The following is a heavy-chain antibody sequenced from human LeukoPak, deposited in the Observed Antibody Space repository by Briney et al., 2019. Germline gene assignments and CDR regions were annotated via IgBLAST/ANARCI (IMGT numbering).Heavy chain of an antibody. CDR1: GYTFTSYD. CDR3: ARLYYYGSGSYYNNYYYYYMDV. V-gene: IGHV1-8*01. Sequence: ASVKVSCKASGYTFTSYDINWVRQATGQGLEWMGWMNPNSGNTGYAQKFQGRVTMTRNTSISTAYMELSSLRSEDTAVYYCARLYYYGSGSYYNNYYYYYMDVWGKGTTVTISS. D-gene: IGHD3-10*01. J-gene: IGHJ6*03. CDR2: MNPNSGNT.